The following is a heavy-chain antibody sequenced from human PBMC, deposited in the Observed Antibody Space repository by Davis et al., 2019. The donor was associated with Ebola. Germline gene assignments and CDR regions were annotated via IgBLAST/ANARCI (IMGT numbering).Heavy chain of an antibody. Sequence: GESLKISCAASGFNFNNYVIHWVRQAPGKGLEWAAAIWYDGSKKYYGDPVKGRFSISRDNSKNTAFLQMDSLRDDDTAVYYCARGRHVVVVVSTFGSDALDFWGHGTKVTVSS. CDR1: GFNFNNYV. CDR2: IWYDGSKK. V-gene: IGHV3-33*01. D-gene: IGHD2-21*01. CDR3: ARGRHVVVVVSTFGSDALDF. J-gene: IGHJ3*01.